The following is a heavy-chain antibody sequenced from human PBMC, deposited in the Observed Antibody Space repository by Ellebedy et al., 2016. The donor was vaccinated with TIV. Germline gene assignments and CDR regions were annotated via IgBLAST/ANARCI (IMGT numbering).Heavy chain of an antibody. CDR3: ARGPIVVVSNWYLDL. J-gene: IGHJ2*01. Sequence: MPSETLSLTCTVSGGSISSSSYYWGWIRQPPGKGLEWIGSIYYSGSTYYNPSLKSRVTISVDTSKNQFSLKLSSVTAADTAVYHCARGPIVVVSNWYLDLWGRGTLVTVSS. V-gene: IGHV4-39*01. D-gene: IGHD3-22*01. CDR2: IYYSGST. CDR1: GGSISSSSYY.